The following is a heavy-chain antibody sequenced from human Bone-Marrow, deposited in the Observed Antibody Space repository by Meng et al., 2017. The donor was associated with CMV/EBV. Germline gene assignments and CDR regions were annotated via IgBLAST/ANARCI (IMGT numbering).Heavy chain of an antibody. J-gene: IGHJ6*02. CDR1: GDSVSSNSAA. Sequence: SQTLSLTCAISGDSVSSNSAAWNWIRQSPSRGLEWLGRTYYRSKWYDDYAMAVKSRITINPDTSKNQFSLQLNSVTPEDTAVYYCARDYYDSGAYYYTEEYYHGLDVWCQGTTVTVSS. D-gene: IGHD3-22*01. CDR2: TYYRSKWYD. CDR3: ARDYYDSGAYYYTEEYYHGLDV. V-gene: IGHV6-1*01.